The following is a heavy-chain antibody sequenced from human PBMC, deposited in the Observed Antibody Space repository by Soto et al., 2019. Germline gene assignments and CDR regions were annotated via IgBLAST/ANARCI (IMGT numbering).Heavy chain of an antibody. CDR2: ISSRSGHI. D-gene: IGHD1-26*01. J-gene: IGHJ6*02. CDR3: ARLKLNRYSGNYYMDAMDG. V-gene: IGHV3-21*01. CDR1: GFTFSIYS. Sequence: EVQLVESGGGLVKPGGSLRLSCAASGFTFSIYSMNWVRQAPGKGLEWVSSISSRSGHIYYADSLKGRFTISRDNAKNSLFLQMNSLRAEDTAVYYCARLKLNRYSGNYYMDAMDGWGQGTTVTVSS.